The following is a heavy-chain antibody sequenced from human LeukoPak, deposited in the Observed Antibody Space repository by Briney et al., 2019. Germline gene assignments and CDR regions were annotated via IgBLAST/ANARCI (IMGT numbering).Heavy chain of an antibody. J-gene: IGHJ4*02. CDR1: GFTFSSYS. CDR3: ARDLTGYLTPPLDY. V-gene: IGHV3-21*01. Sequence: GGSLRLSCAASGFTFSSYSMNWVRQAPGKGLEWVSSISSSSSYIYYADSVKGRFTISRDNAKNSLYLQMNSLRAEDTAVYYCARDLTGYLTPPLDYWGQGTLVTVSS. CDR2: ISSSSSYI. D-gene: IGHD3-9*01.